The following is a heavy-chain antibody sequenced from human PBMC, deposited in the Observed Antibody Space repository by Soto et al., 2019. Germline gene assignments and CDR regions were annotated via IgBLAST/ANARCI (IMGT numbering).Heavy chain of an antibody. J-gene: IGHJ4*02. V-gene: IGHV3-15*07. CDR1: SVSNAW. D-gene: IGHD3-22*01. Sequence: SVSNAWMKWVRQAPGKGLEWVGRIKSKTDGGTTDYAAPVKGRFTISRDDSKNTLYLQMNSLKTEDTAVYYCTTEVHYYDSSDYYLLDYWGQGTLVTVSS. CDR2: IKSKTDGGTT. CDR3: TTEVHYYDSSDYYLLDY.